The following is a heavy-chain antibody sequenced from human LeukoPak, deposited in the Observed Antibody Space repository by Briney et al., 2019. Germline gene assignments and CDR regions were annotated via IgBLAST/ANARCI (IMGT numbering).Heavy chain of an antibody. CDR1: GYTFTGYY. J-gene: IGHJ6*03. D-gene: IGHD3-10*01. CDR2: INPNSGGT. CDR3: ASGGPGGSTYYYYYYMDV. Sequence: ASVKVSXKASGYTFTGYYMHWMRQAPGQGLEWMGRINPNSGGTNYAQKFQGRVTMTRDTSISTAYMELSRLRSDDTAVYYCASGGPGGSTYYYYYYMDVWGKGTTVTVSS. V-gene: IGHV1-2*06.